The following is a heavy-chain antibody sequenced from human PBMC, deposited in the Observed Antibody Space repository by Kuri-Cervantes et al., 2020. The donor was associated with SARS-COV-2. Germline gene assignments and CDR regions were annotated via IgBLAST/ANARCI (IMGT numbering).Heavy chain of an antibody. CDR1: GGSISSSSYY. CDR2: IYYSGST. J-gene: IGHJ6*02. Sequence: SETLSFTCTVSGGSISSSSYYWGWIRQPPGKGLEWIGSIYYSGSTYYNPSLKSRVTISVDTSKNQFSLKLSSVTAADTAVYYCARDGGGARDYYYGMDVWGQGTTVTVSS. V-gene: IGHV4-39*02. CDR3: ARDGGGARDYYYGMDV. D-gene: IGHD4-23*01.